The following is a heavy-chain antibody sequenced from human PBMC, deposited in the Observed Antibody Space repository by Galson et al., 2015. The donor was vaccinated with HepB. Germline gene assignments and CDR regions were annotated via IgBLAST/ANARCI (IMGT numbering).Heavy chain of an antibody. J-gene: IGHJ4*02. CDR2: ISGSGSST. V-gene: IGHV3-23*01. Sequence: SLRLSCAAPGFTFSNYAMNWVRQAPGKGLEWVSGISGSGSSTYYADSVKGRFTISRDNSKNTLSLQMNSLRAEDTAVYFCAKYQGIRGFSDYFHHWGQGTLVTVSS. CDR3: AKYQGIRGFSDYFHH. D-gene: IGHD3-10*01. CDR1: GFTFSNYA.